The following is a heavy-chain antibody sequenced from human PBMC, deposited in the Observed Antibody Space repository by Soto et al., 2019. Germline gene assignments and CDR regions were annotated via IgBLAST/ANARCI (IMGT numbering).Heavy chain of an antibody. J-gene: IGHJ4*02. Sequence: GGSLRLSCAASGFTFDDYAMHWVRQAPGKGLEWVSGISWNSGSIGYADSVKGRFTISRDNAKNSLYLQMNSLRAEDTALYYCAKDIGYYYASSGYSGGYFDYWGQGTLVTVSS. CDR1: GFTFDDYA. D-gene: IGHD3-22*01. CDR3: AKDIGYYYASSGYSGGYFDY. V-gene: IGHV3-9*01. CDR2: ISWNSGSI.